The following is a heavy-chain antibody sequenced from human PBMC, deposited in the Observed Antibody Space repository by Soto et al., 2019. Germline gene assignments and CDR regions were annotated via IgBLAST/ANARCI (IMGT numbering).Heavy chain of an antibody. CDR3: AKDLSVGATCN. Sequence: EVQLLESGGGLVQPGGSLRLSCAASGFTFSSYAMSWVRQAPGKGLEWVSAISGSGGSTYYADSVKGRFTISRDNAKNSLYLQMISLRAEDTAVYYCAKDLSVGATCNWGQGTLVTVSS. V-gene: IGHV3-23*01. D-gene: IGHD1-26*01. J-gene: IGHJ4*02. CDR1: GFTFSSYA. CDR2: ISGSGGST.